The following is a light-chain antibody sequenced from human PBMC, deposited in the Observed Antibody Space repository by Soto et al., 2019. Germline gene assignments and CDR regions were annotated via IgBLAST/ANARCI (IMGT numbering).Light chain of an antibody. J-gene: IGKJ5*01. CDR1: QSVSSSY. CDR3: QQYGSSPPIT. Sequence: EIVLTQSPGTLSLTPGERATLSCRAIQSVSSSYLAWYQQKPAQAPRLLIYGASSRATGTPDRFSGSGSGTDFTLTISRLEPEDFAVYYCQQYGSSPPITFGQGTRLEIK. CDR2: GAS. V-gene: IGKV3-20*01.